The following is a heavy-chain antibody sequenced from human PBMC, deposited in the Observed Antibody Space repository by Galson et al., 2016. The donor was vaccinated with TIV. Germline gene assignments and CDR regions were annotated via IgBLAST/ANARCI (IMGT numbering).Heavy chain of an antibody. J-gene: IGHJ4*02. CDR1: GYTFTSYY. D-gene: IGHD5-12*01. V-gene: IGHV1-46*01. CDR3: ARDGYRFGNYFDF. CDR2: INPSGGST. Sequence: SVKVSCKASGYTFTSYYMHWVRQAPGQGLEWMGIINPSGGSTTCAQKFQGRVIMTRDMSTTTVHMELSSLRSEDTAVYYCARDGYRFGNYFDFWGQGTLVTVSS.